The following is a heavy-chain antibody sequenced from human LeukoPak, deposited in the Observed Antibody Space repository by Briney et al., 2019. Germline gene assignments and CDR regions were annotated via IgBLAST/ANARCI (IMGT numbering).Heavy chain of an antibody. V-gene: IGHV3-21*01. J-gene: IGHJ1*01. CDR2: ISSSSSYI. CDR3: APGGYGSGSYYFHH. CDR1: GFTFSNYS. Sequence: GGSLRLSCAASGFTFSNYSMNWVRQAPGKGLEWVSSISSSSSYIYYADSVKGRFTISRDNAKNSLYLQMNSLRAEDTAVYFCAPGGYGSGSYYFHHWGQGTLVTVSS. D-gene: IGHD3-10*01.